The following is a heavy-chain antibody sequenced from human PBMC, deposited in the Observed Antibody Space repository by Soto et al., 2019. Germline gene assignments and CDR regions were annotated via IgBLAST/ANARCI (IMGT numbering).Heavy chain of an antibody. CDR3: ARVITIFGVVMTNAFDI. V-gene: IGHV1-8*01. CDR1: GYTFTSYD. CDR2: MNPNSGNT. Sequence: ASVKVSCQASGYTFTSYDINWVRQATGQGLEWMGWMNPNSGNTGYAQKFQGRVTMTRNTSISTAYMELSSLRSEDTAVYYCARVITIFGVVMTNAFDIWGQGTMVTVSS. J-gene: IGHJ3*02. D-gene: IGHD3-3*01.